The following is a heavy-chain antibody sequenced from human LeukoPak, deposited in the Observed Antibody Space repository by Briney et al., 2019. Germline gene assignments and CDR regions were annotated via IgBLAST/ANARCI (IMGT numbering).Heavy chain of an antibody. CDR3: ARGMYCTSTSCPTEYFQH. CDR1: GGTFSSYA. V-gene: IGHV1-69*01. Sequence: SVKVSCKXSGGTFSSYAISWVRQSPGQGLEWMGGIIPIFGTANYAQKFQGRVTITADESTSTAYMELSSLRSEDTAVYYCARGMYCTSTSCPTEYFQHWGQGTLVTVSS. J-gene: IGHJ1*01. D-gene: IGHD2-2*01. CDR2: IIPIFGTA.